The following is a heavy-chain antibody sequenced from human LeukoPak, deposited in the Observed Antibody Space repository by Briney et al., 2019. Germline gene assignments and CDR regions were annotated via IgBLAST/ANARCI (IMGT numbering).Heavy chain of an antibody. V-gene: IGHV1-46*01. Sequence: ASVKVSCKASGYTFTSYYMHWVRQAPGQGLEWMGIINPSGGSTSYAQKFQGRVTMTRDMSTSTVYMELSSLRSEDTAVYYCARDRRYSSSWHLAYYYYYMDVWGKGTTVTVSS. J-gene: IGHJ6*03. CDR3: ARDRRYSSSWHLAYYYYYMDV. CDR2: INPSGGST. CDR1: GYTFTSYY. D-gene: IGHD6-13*01.